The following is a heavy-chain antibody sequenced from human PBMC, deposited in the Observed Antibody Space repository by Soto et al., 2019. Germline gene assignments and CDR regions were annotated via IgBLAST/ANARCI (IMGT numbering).Heavy chain of an antibody. V-gene: IGHV3-33*01. J-gene: IGHJ5*02. D-gene: IGHD3-22*01. Sequence: ESGGGVVQPGRSLRLSCAASGFTFSSYGMHWVRQAPGKGLEWVAVIWYDGSNKYYADSVKGRFTISRDNSKNTLYLQMNSLRAEDTAVYYYARNVGPYYYDSSGFNWFDPWGQGTLVTVSS. CDR3: ARNVGPYYYDSSGFNWFDP. CDR2: IWYDGSNK. CDR1: GFTFSSYG.